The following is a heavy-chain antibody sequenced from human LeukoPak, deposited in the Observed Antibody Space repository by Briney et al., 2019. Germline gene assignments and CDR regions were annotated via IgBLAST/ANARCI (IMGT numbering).Heavy chain of an antibody. CDR3: ATPKDRYSYGYC. V-gene: IGHV1-24*01. J-gene: IGHJ4*02. CDR1: GYTLTELS. Sequence: ASVKVSCKVSGYTLTELSMHWVRQAPGKGLEWMGGFDPEDGETFYAQKFQGRVTMTEDTSTDTAYMELSSLRSEDTAVYYCATPKDRYSYGYCWGQGTLVTVSS. CDR2: FDPEDGET. D-gene: IGHD5-18*01.